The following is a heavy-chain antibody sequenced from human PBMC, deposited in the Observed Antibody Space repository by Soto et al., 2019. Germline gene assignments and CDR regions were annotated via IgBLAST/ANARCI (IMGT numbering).Heavy chain of an antibody. CDR1: GFTFSDSY. J-gene: IGHJ6*02. V-gene: IGHV3-11*01. CDR2: ITFSGNTV. CDR3: ARVSWREKYGMDV. Sequence: QVQLVESGRGLVKPGGSLRLSCAASGFTFSDSYMSWIRQAPGKGLEWISYITFSGNTVYYADSLKGRFTISRDNAKNSLYLQMNRLRAEDTAVYYCARVSWREKYGMDVWGQGTTVTVSS.